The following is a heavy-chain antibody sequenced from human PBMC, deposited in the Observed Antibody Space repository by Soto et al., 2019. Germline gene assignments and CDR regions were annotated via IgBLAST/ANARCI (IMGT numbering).Heavy chain of an antibody. CDR1: GGTFSSYT. CDR2: IIPILGIA. J-gene: IGHJ4*02. Sequence: QVQLVQSGAEVKKPGSSVKVSCKASGGTFSSYTISWVRQAPGQGLEWMGRIIPILGIANYAQKFQGRVTITADKSTSTAYMELSSLRSEDTAVYYCAYSSSSGRDLIFDYWGQGTLVTVSS. D-gene: IGHD6-6*01. CDR3: AYSSSSGRDLIFDY. V-gene: IGHV1-69*02.